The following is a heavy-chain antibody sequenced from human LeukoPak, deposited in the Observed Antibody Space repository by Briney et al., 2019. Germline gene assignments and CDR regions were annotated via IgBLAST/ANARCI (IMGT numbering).Heavy chain of an antibody. D-gene: IGHD2-21*02. J-gene: IGHJ5*02. Sequence: GGPLRLSCAASGFTVSSKYISWVRQPPGKGLDWVSTIYRDDNTHYADFVRGTFTISRDNSENTLYLQMNSLRVEDTAVYYCARYEQRLGVTTSDPWSQGTLVTVSS. CDR1: GFTVSSKY. V-gene: IGHV3-66*01. CDR3: ARYEQRLGVTTSDP. CDR2: IYRDDNT.